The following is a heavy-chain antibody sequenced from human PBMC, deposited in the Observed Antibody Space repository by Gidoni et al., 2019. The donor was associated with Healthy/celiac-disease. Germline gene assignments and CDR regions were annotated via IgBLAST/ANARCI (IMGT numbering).Heavy chain of an antibody. Sequence: HLFASCGGLVQPALSLILSCAASGFPFILSHLNWVRQAPGKGLEWVSYISSSSSTMYYADSVKGRITISRDNAKDALYLQMDSRRDEDTAVYYCAREKRFDFWKSYYTAFDYWGQGTLVTVSS. CDR2: ISSSSSTM. J-gene: IGHJ4*02. CDR3: AREKRFDFWKSYYTAFDY. CDR1: GFPFILSH. D-gene: IGHD3-3*01. V-gene: IGHV3-48*02.